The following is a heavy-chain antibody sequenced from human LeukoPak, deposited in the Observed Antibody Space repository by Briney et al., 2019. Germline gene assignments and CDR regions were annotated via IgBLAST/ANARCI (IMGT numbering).Heavy chain of an antibody. CDR3: TTAKDVLLSNAFDI. D-gene: IGHD3-10*01. Sequence: GGSLRLSCAASGFTFSNAWMSWVRQAPGKGLEWVGRIKSKTDGGTTDYAAPVKGRFTISRDDSKNTLYLQMNSLKTEDTAVYYCTTAKDVLLSNAFDIWGQGTMVTVSS. J-gene: IGHJ3*02. CDR2: IKSKTDGGTT. CDR1: GFTFSNAW. V-gene: IGHV3-15*01.